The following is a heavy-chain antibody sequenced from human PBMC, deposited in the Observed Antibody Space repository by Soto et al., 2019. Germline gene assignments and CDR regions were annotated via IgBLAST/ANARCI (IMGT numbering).Heavy chain of an antibody. V-gene: IGHV4-59*01. CDR1: GGSISSYY. CDR2: IYYSGST. CDR3: ARVKGAPVRVTPEIAFDI. J-gene: IGHJ3*02. D-gene: IGHD4-4*01. Sequence: PSETLSLTCTVSGGSISSYYWSWIRQPPGKGLEWIGYIYYSGSTNYNPSPKSRVTISVDTSKNQFSLKLSSVTAADTAVYYCARVKGAPVRVTPEIAFDIWGQGTMVTVSS.